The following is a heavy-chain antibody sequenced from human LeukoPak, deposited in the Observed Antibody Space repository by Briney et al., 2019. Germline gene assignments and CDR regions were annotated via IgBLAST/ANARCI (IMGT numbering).Heavy chain of an antibody. CDR2: IYHSGSN. Sequence: SETLSLTCAVSGYSISSGYYWGWIRQPPGKGLEWIGSIYHSGSNYYNPSLKSRVTISVDTSKNQFSLKVSSVTAADTAVYYCARDRSSAYDIGVWGQGTLVTVSS. J-gene: IGHJ4*02. D-gene: IGHD6-6*01. CDR1: GYSISSGYY. V-gene: IGHV4-38-2*02. CDR3: ARDRSSAYDIGV.